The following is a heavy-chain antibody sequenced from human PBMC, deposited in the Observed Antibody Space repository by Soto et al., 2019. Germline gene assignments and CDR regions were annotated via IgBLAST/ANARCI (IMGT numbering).Heavy chain of an antibody. Sequence: SETLSLTCAVSGGSISSGGYSWSWIRQPPGKGLEWIGYIYHSGSTYYNPSLKSRVTISVDTSKNQFSLKLSSVTAADTAVYYCAIGRQQLVNHDAFDIWGQRTMVTVSS. D-gene: IGHD6-13*01. CDR3: AIGRQQLVNHDAFDI. J-gene: IGHJ3*02. CDR1: GGSISSGGYS. CDR2: IYHSGST. V-gene: IGHV4-30-2*02.